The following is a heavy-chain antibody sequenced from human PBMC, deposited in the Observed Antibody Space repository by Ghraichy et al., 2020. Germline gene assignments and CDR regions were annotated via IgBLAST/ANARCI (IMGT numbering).Heavy chain of an antibody. D-gene: IGHD6-13*01. Sequence: SQTLSLTCAVYGGSFSGYYWSWIRQPPGKGLEWIGEINHSGSTNYNPSLKSRVTISVDTSKNQFSLKLSSVTAADTAVYYCARVGIAAVYWGQGTLVTVSS. V-gene: IGHV4-34*01. J-gene: IGHJ4*02. CDR1: GGSFSGYY. CDR3: ARVGIAAVY. CDR2: INHSGST.